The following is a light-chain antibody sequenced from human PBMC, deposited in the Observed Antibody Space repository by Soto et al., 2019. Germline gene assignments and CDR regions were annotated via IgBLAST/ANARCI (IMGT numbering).Light chain of an antibody. J-gene: IGLJ3*02. CDR3: SSYTTSSNRV. V-gene: IGLV2-14*01. CDR2: EVS. Sequence: QSALTQPASVSGSPGQSITISCTGTSSDVGGYKFVSWYQQHPGKAPKLMIYEVSNRPSGVSNRFSGSKSGNTASLTISGLQAEDEADYYCSSYTTSSNRVFGGGTQLTVL. CDR1: SSDVGGYKF.